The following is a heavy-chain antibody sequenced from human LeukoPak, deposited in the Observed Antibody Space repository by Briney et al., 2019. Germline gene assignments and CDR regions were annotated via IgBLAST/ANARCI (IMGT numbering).Heavy chain of an antibody. CDR2: IYSGGST. CDR3: AKDTRGYCSGGSCYGALDY. Sequence: GGSLRLSCAASGFTFSSYSMNWVRQAPGKGLEWVSVIYSGGSTYYADSVKGRFTISRDNSKNTLYLQMNSLRAEDTALYYCAKDTRGYCSGGSCYGALDYWGQGTLVTVSS. V-gene: IGHV3-53*05. J-gene: IGHJ4*02. CDR1: GFTFSSYS. D-gene: IGHD2-15*01.